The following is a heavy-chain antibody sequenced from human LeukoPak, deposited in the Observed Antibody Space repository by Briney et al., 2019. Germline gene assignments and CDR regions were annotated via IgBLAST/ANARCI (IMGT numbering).Heavy chain of an antibody. J-gene: IGHJ4*02. CDR1: GGTFSSYA. V-gene: IGHV1-69*04. CDR3: ARHPTGLLWFGEFNY. D-gene: IGHD3-10*01. Sequence: ASVKVSCKASGGTFSSYAISWVRQAPGQGLEWMGRIIPILGIANYAQKFQGRVTITADKSTSTAYMELSSLRSDDTAVYYCARHPTGLLWFGEFNYWGQGTLVTVSS. CDR2: IIPILGIA.